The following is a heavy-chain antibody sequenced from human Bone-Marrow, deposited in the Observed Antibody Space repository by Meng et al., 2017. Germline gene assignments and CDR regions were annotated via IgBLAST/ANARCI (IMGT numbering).Heavy chain of an antibody. CDR3: AREVLAYSNSYMDV. CDR1: GGSISSGSYY. D-gene: IGHD6-13*01. V-gene: IGHV4-61*02. CDR2: IYTSGST. J-gene: IGHJ6*02. Sequence: LSCTVPGGSISSGSYYWSWIRQPAGKGLEWIGRIYTSGSTNYNPSLKSRVTMSVDTSKNQFSLKLSSVTAADTAVYYCAREVLAYSNSYMDVWGQGTTVTVSS.